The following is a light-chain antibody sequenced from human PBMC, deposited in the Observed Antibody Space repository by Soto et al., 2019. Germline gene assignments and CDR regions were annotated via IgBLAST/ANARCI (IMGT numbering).Light chain of an antibody. V-gene: IGKV1-39*01. CDR2: GAS. Sequence: IQMTQSPSSLSASVGDRVTITCRASQTIDKYLNWYQHIPGRAPKLLIYGASSLQSGVATRFSGSCGGTYFTLTISSLQHEDFAIYYCQQSDRSPGTFGRGTRVE. CDR1: QTIDKY. J-gene: IGKJ1*01. CDR3: QQSDRSPGT.